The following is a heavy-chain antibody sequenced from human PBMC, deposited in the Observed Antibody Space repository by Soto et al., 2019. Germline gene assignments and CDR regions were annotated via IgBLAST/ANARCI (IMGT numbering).Heavy chain of an antibody. Sequence: ASVKVSCKASGYTFTSYYMHWVRQAPGQGLEWMGIINPSGDSTSYAQKFQGRVTMTRDTSTSTVYMELSSLRSEDTAVYYCARLFYDYVWGSYRSAHFDYWGQGTLVTVSS. CDR3: ARLFYDYVWGSYRSAHFDY. D-gene: IGHD3-16*02. CDR2: INPSGDST. J-gene: IGHJ4*02. V-gene: IGHV1-46*01. CDR1: GYTFTSYY.